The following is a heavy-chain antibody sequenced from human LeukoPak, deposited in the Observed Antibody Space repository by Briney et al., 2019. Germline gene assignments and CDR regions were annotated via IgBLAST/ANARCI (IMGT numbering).Heavy chain of an antibody. D-gene: IGHD6-19*01. V-gene: IGHV4-4*07. Sequence: SETLSLTCTVSGGSISSYYWSWIRQPAGKGLEWIGRIYTSGSTNYNPSLKSRVTMSVDTSKNQFSLKLSSVTAADTAVYYCARDRAGPKRGPPSFDYWGQGTLVTVSS. J-gene: IGHJ4*02. CDR2: IYTSGST. CDR1: GGSISSYY. CDR3: ARDRAGPKRGPPSFDY.